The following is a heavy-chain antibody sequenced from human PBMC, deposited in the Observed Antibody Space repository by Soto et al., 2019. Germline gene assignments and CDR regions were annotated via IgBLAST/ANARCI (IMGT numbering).Heavy chain of an antibody. Sequence: QITLKESGPTLVRPTQTLTLTCTFSGFSLSTSGVGVGWIRQPPGKALEWLALIYWDDDKRYSPSLKSRLTIPKETSKTQVVLTTTNMDPVDTATYYCAHSRCGGDCLQSYSSHYYYGMDVWGQGTTVTVSS. J-gene: IGHJ6*02. CDR2: IYWDDDK. V-gene: IGHV2-5*02. CDR1: GFSLSTSGVG. D-gene: IGHD2-21*02. CDR3: AHSRCGGDCLQSYSSHYYYGMDV.